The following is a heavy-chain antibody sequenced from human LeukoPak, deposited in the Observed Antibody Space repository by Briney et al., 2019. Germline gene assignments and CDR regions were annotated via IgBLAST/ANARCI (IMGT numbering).Heavy chain of an antibody. D-gene: IGHD2-15*01. CDR1: GFTFSSSA. CDR3: AKQLGYCSDGSCYFPY. J-gene: IGHJ4*02. Sequence: PGGSLRLSCAASGFTFSSSAMSWVRQAPGKGLEWVSAISNNGGYTYYADSVQGRFTISRDNSKSTLCLQMNSLRAEDTAVYDCAKQLGYCSDGSCYFPYWGQGTLVTVSS. V-gene: IGHV3-23*01. CDR2: ISNNGGYT.